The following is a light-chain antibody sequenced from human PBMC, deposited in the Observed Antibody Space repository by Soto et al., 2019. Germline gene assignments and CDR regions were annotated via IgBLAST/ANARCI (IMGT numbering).Light chain of an antibody. V-gene: IGLV2-11*01. CDR1: SSDVGGYNY. CDR2: DAS. CDR3: SSYAGNYVYV. J-gene: IGLJ1*01. Sequence: QSALIRPRSVSGSPGQSVTIPCTGTSSDVGGYNYVSWYQRHAGKGPKLIIYDASERPSGVPDRFSASKSGNTASLTISGFQAEDEADYYCSSYAGNYVYVFGSGTKVTV.